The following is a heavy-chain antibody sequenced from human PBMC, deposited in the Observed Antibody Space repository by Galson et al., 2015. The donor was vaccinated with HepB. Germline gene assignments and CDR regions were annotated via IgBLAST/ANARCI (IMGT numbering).Heavy chain of an antibody. J-gene: IGHJ4*02. CDR3: ARGGLSSYYYDSRSQFDY. V-gene: IGHV4-34*01. CDR2: INHSGST. D-gene: IGHD3-22*01. Sequence: ETLSLTCAVYGGSFSGYYWSWIRQPPGKGLEWIGEINHSGSTNYNPSLKSRVTISVDTSKNQFSLKLSSVTAADTAVYCCARGGLSSYYYDSRSQFDYWGQGTLVTVSS. CDR1: GGSFSGYY.